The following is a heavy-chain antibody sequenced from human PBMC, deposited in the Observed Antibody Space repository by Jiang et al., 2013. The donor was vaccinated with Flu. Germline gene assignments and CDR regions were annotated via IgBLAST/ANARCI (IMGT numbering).Heavy chain of an antibody. Sequence: GRSLETLPVQPLDSPLMIMPCTGSGQAPGKGLEWVSGISWNSGSIGYADSVKGRFTISRDNAKNSLYLQMNSLRAEDTALYYCAKDMGAFYYYGMDVWGQGTTVTVSS. V-gene: IGHV3-9*01. CDR3: AKDMGAFYYYGMDV. CDR1: DSPLMIMP. D-gene: IGHD4/OR15-4a*01. J-gene: IGHJ6*02. CDR2: ISWNSGSI.